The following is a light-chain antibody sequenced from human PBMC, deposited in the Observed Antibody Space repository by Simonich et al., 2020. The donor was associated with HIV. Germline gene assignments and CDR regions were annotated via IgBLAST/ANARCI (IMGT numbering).Light chain of an antibody. CDR2: DDN. Sequence: QSVLTQPPSVSAAPGQKVTVSCSGSSSNIGHNYVSWYQQLPGTAPQLLIYDDNKQPSVIPDRFSGSKSGTSATLGITGLQTGDEADYYCSSYTSSSIVIFGGGTKLTVL. CDR3: SSYTSSSIVI. V-gene: IGLV1-51*01. J-gene: IGLJ2*01. CDR1: SSNIGHNY.